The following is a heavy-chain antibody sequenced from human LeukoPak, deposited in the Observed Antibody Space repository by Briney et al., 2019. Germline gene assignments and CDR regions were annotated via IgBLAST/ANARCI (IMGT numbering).Heavy chain of an antibody. D-gene: IGHD6-13*01. Sequence: TETLSLTCAVYGGSFSGYYWSWIRQPPGKGLEWIGEINHSGSTNYNPSLKSRVTISVDTSKNQFSLKLSSVTAADTAVYYCARLYSSSWYLVDYWGQGTLVTVSS. CDR2: INHSGST. J-gene: IGHJ4*02. CDR1: GGSFSGYY. V-gene: IGHV4-34*01. CDR3: ARLYSSSWYLVDY.